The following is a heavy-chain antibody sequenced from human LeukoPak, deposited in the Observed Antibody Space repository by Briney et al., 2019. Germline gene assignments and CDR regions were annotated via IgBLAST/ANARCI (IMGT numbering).Heavy chain of an antibody. D-gene: IGHD6-13*01. CDR3: ARDSVAAVNWFDP. Sequence: SETLSLTCAVYGGSFSGYYWSWIRQPPGKGLEWIGEINHSGSTNYNPSLKSRVTISVDTSKNQFSLKLSSVTAADTAVYYCARDSVAAVNWFDPWGQGTLVTVSS. CDR2: INHSGST. V-gene: IGHV4-34*01. CDR1: GGSFSGYY. J-gene: IGHJ5*02.